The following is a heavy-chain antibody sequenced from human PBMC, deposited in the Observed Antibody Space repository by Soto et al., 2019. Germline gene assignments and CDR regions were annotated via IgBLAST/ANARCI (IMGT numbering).Heavy chain of an antibody. CDR1: GFTCRSSP. V-gene: IGHV3-23*01. D-gene: IGHD3-3*01. CDR2: STGNRGST. CDR3: AKSPEWPNRYFDY. Sequence: SGFTCRSSPIVWVRPAPGKGLDCVSTSTGNRGSTTYGDSVKGRFTISRDNSKSTLYLQMNSLRVEDTAAYYCAKSPEWPNRYFDYWGQGTLVTV. J-gene: IGHJ4*02.